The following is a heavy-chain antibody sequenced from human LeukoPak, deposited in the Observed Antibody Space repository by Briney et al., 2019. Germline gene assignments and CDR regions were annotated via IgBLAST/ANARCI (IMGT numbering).Heavy chain of an antibody. CDR1: GFTFSNYW. Sequence: GGSLRLSCAASGFTFSNYWLHWVRQAPGKGLDWVAFIRSDENNKYYADSVKGRFTISRDNSKNTVYLQMNSLRTEDTAIYYCAKEFSTSGNYWGQGTLVTVSS. CDR2: IRSDENNK. CDR3: AKEFSTSGNY. J-gene: IGHJ4*02. V-gene: IGHV3-30*02. D-gene: IGHD6-6*01.